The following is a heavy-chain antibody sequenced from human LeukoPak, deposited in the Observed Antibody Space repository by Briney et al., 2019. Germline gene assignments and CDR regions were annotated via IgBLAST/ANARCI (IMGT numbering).Heavy chain of an antibody. J-gene: IGHJ4*02. CDR3: ARGAVAGIGFNDY. CDR1: GGTFSSYA. V-gene: IGHV1-69*13. CDR2: IIPIFGTA. Sequence: SVKVSCKASGGTFSSYAISWVRQAPGQGLEWMGGIIPIFGTANYAQKFQGRVTITADESTSTAYMELSSLRSEDTAVYYCARGAVAGIGFNDYWGQGTLVTVSS. D-gene: IGHD6-19*01.